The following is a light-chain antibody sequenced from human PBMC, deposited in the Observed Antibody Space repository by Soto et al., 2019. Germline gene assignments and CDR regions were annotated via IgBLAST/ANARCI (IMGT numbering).Light chain of an antibody. J-gene: IGKJ2*01. Sequence: EIVLTQSPATLSLSPGERATLSCRASQSVSSYLAWYQHKPGQAPRLIIYGASNRATDIPARFSGRGSGTDFTLTISSLESGDSAIYYCQQRDKWPRTFGQGTKLEIK. CDR1: QSVSSY. V-gene: IGKV3-11*01. CDR3: QQRDKWPRT. CDR2: GAS.